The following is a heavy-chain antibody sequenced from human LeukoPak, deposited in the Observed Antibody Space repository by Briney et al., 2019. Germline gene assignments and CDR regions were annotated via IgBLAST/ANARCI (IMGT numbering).Heavy chain of an antibody. V-gene: IGHV3-21*01. D-gene: IGHD2-15*01. J-gene: IGHJ2*01. Sequence: GGSLRLSCAASGFTFSSYGMNWVRQAPGKGLEWVSSISSSSSYIYYADSVKGRFTISRDNAKNSLYLQMNSLRAEDTAVYHCARVPGSSGGHWYFDLWGRGTLVTVSS. CDR3: ARVPGSSGGHWYFDL. CDR2: ISSSSSYI. CDR1: GFTFSSYG.